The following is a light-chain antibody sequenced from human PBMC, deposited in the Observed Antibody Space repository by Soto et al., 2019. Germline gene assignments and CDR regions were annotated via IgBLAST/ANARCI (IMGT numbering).Light chain of an antibody. V-gene: IGKV3-11*01. CDR2: GAS. CDR1: QSVAGSS. CDR3: QQRSSWPPT. J-gene: IGKJ5*01. Sequence: EIVLTQSPGTLSLSPGETATLSCRASQSVAGSSLAWYQQKPGQAPRLLIYGASTRATGIPARFSGSGSGTEFTLTISSLEPEDFAVYYCQQRSSWPPTFGQGTRLEIK.